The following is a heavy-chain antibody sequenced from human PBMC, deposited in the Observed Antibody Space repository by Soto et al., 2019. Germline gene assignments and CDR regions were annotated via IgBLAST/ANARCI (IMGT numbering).Heavy chain of an antibody. J-gene: IGHJ4*02. D-gene: IGHD2-2*01. CDR2: ISGSGGST. Sequence: EVQLLESGGGLVQPGGSLRLSCAASGFTFSSYAMSWVRQAPGKGLEWVSAISGSGGSTYYADSVKGRFTISRDNSKNTLYLQMNSLRAEDTAVYYCAKYPAPPGIVPKAPTNDYWGQGTLVTVSS. V-gene: IGHV3-23*01. CDR3: AKYPAPPGIVPKAPTNDY. CDR1: GFTFSSYA.